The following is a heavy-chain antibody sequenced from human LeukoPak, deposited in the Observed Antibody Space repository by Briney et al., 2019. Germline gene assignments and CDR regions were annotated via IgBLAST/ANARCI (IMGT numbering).Heavy chain of an antibody. D-gene: IGHD5-18*01. CDR2: IYNSGST. J-gene: IGHJ4*02. CDR1: GGSISSSTYY. Sequence: PSETLSLTCSVSGGSISSSTYYWGWIRQPPGKGLEWIGNIYNSGSTYYNPSLKSRVTISADTSKNQFSLTLGSVSATDTAVYYCVSPRGFSYGYFDYWGQGTLVTVSS. V-gene: IGHV4-39*01. CDR3: VSPRGFSYGYFDY.